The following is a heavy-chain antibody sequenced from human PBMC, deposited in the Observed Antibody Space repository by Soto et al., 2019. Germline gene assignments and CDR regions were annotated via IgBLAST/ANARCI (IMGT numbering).Heavy chain of an antibody. CDR2: ISSSSSTI. Sequence: EVQLVESGGGLVQPGGSLRLSCAASGFTFSSYSMNWVRQAPGKGLEWVSYISSSSSTIYYADSVKGRFTISRDNAKNSLDLQMNSLRAGDTAVYYCARDSGYSYGPLDYWGQGTLVTVSS. V-gene: IGHV3-48*01. D-gene: IGHD5-18*01. J-gene: IGHJ4*02. CDR3: ARDSGYSYGPLDY. CDR1: GFTFSSYS.